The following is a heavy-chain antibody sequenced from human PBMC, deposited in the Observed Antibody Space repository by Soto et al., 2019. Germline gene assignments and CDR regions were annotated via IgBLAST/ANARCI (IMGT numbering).Heavy chain of an antibody. CDR1: GYTFTTYA. D-gene: IGHD1-26*01. CDR2: INAGNGNT. J-gene: IGHJ4*02. CDR3: ARSGSYCGIDY. V-gene: IGHV1-3*05. Sequence: VQLVQSGAEEKKPGASVKVSCKAYGYTFTTYAMNWVRQAPGQRRERMGWINAGNGNTKYSQKFKGRVTITRDTSASTVSMELSSRPSEATAASYWARSGSYCGIDYWGQGTMVTVAS.